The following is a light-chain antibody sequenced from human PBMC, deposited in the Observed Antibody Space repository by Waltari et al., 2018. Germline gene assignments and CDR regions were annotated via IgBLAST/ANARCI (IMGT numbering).Light chain of an antibody. Sequence: DIQMTQSPSSLSASVGDRVTITCRASQSISSYLNWYQQKPGKAPKLLIYAASSLQSGVPSRFSGSGAGIDFTRTISSLQPEDVATCSSQQSYSTQWAFGQGTKVEIK. J-gene: IGKJ1*01. CDR1: QSISSY. CDR2: AAS. V-gene: IGKV1-39*01. CDR3: QQSYSTQWA.